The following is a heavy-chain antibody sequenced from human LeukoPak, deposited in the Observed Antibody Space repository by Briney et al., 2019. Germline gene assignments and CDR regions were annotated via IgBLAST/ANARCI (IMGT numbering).Heavy chain of an antibody. CDR3: ARGAAVAGQGADY. D-gene: IGHD6-19*01. CDR1: GGSISSGSYY. V-gene: IGHV4-61*02. CDR2: IYTSGST. Sequence: SETLSLTCTVSGGSISSGSYYWSWIRQPAGKGLEWIGRIYTSGSTNYNPSLKSRVTISVDTSKNQFSLKLSSVTAADTAVYYCARGAAVAGQGADYWGQGTLVTVSS. J-gene: IGHJ4*02.